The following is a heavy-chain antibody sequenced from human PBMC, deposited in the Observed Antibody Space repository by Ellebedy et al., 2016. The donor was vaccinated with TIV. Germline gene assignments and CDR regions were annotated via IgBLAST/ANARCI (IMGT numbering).Heavy chain of an antibody. CDR2: ISPTGNII. J-gene: IGHJ2*01. Sequence: GESLKISCAASGFTFSNYAISWVRQAPGKGLEWVSYISPTGNIIHYADSVKGRFTISRDNARNSLYLQMNSLRAEDTAVYYCARETAWYFDLWGRGTLVTVSS. CDR1: GFTFSNYA. CDR3: ARETAWYFDL. V-gene: IGHV3-11*01.